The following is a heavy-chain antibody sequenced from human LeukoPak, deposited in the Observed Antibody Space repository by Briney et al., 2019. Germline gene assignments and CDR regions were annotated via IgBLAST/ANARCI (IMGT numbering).Heavy chain of an antibody. CDR1: GFIFDDYA. CDR2: ISGDGGST. CDR3: TRESKRSGWYDY. D-gene: IGHD6-19*01. J-gene: IGHJ4*02. Sequence: PGGSLRLSCAAPGFIFDDYAIHWVAQAPGKGLEWVSLISGDGGSTFYADSVKGGFTISRDNSKNSLTLQMSSLRSEDTALYYCTRESKRSGWYDYWGQGTLVTVSS. V-gene: IGHV3-43*02.